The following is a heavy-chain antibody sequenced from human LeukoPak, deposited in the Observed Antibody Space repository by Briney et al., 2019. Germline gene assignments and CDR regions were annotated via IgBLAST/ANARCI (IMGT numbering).Heavy chain of an antibody. CDR1: GFTFDDYA. V-gene: IGHV3-9*01. Sequence: GGSLRLSRAASGFTFDDYAMHWVRQAPGEGLEWVSGINWNSGNIGYADSVKGRFTISRDNPKNSLYLQMNSLRAEDTALYYCAKDIEGIAAAYYGIDVWGQETTVTVS. CDR3: AKDIEGIAAAYYGIDV. D-gene: IGHD6-13*01. J-gene: IGHJ6*02. CDR2: INWNSGNI.